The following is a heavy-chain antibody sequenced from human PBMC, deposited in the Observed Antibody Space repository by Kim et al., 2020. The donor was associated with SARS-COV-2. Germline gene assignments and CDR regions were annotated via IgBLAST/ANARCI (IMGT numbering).Heavy chain of an antibody. J-gene: IGHJ6*02. V-gene: IGHV3-74*01. Sequence: RPSYVTSVKGRFTIARDNAKKTLYLQMNRLRVEDATVYYCGSGNDDGMDVWGQGTTVTVSS. D-gene: IGHD1-1*01. CDR3: GSGNDDGMDV. CDR2: RP.